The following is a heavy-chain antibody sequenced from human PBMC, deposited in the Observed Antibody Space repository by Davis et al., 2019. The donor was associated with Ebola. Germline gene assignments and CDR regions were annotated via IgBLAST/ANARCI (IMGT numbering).Heavy chain of an antibody. Sequence: SGPTLVKPTQTLTLTCTFSGFSLTTSGVGVGWIRQSPGEALEWLAIIYWDDDRRYRPSLKSRLGITKDTPNNQVVLIMTNMDPVDTATYFCAHRQDLRSTWDSGVFDYWGQGIIVTVSS. CDR3: AHRQDLRSTWDSGVFDY. V-gene: IGHV2-5*02. J-gene: IGHJ4*02. CDR1: GFSLTTSGVG. D-gene: IGHD2/OR15-2a*01. CDR2: IYWDDDR.